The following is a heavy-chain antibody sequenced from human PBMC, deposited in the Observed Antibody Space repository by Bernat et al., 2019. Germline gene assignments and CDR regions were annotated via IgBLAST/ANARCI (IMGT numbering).Heavy chain of an antibody. J-gene: IGHJ6*02. CDR3: AKSVYSSDNYGMDV. Sequence: QVHLVESGGGVVQPGGSLRLSCAASGFTFSSFGMHWVRQAPGKGLEWVALIRYDGSKKYYADCVKGQVTISRDNSKNMLYLQMNSLRAEDTAVYYCAKSVYSSDNYGMDVWGQGTTVTVSS. CDR1: GFTFSSFG. D-gene: IGHD6-19*01. CDR2: IRYDGSKK. V-gene: IGHV3-30*02.